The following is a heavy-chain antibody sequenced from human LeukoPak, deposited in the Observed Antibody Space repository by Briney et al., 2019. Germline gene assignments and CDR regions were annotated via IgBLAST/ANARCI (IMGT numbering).Heavy chain of an antibody. V-gene: IGHV1-18*04. J-gene: IGHJ5*02. CDR2: ISAYNGNT. D-gene: IGHD3-3*01. CDR1: GYTFTGYY. CDR3: ARNYDFWSGYPYNWFDP. Sequence: ASVKVSCKASGYTFTGYYMHWVRQAPGQGLEWMGWISAYNGNTNYAQKLQGRVTMTTDTSTSTAYMELRSLRSDDTAVYYCARNYDFWSGYPYNWFDPWGQGTLVTVSS.